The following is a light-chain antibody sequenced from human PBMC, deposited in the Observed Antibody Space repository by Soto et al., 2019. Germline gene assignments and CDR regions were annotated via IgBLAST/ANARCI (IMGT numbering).Light chain of an antibody. CDR1: NSDVGAYNY. V-gene: IGLV2-14*01. J-gene: IGLJ1*01. CDR2: EVN. CDR3: SSYTRASIPYV. Sequence: QSVLTQPASVSGSPGQSITISCTGTNSDVGAYNYVSWYQQYPGKAPKLIIYEVNNRPSGVSSRFFGSKSGNTASLTISGLQAADEADYYCSSYTRASIPYVFGTGTKVTVL.